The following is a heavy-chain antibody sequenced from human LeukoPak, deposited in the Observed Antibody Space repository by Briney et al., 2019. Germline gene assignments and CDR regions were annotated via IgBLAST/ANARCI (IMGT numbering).Heavy chain of an antibody. CDR3: AGYRRWNYIANAFDI. J-gene: IGHJ3*02. Sequence: SETLSLTCTVSGGSISSGGYYWSWIRQPPGKGLEWIGYIYHSGSTYYNPSLKSRVTISVDRSKNQFSLKLSSVTAADTAVYYCAGYRRWNYIANAFDIWGQGTMVTVSS. CDR1: GGSISSGGYY. D-gene: IGHD1-7*01. CDR2: IYHSGST. V-gene: IGHV4-30-2*01.